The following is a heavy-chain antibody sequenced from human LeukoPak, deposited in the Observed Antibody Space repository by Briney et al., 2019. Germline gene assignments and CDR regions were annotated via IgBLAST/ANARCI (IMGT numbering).Heavy chain of an antibody. CDR2: INPNSGGT. Sequence: ASVKVSCKASGYTFTGYYMHWVRQAPGQGLEWMGRINPNSGGTNYAQKFQGRVTMTRDTSISTAYMELSRLRSDDTAVYYCERYDYVWGSYRTPGDYWGQGTLVTVSS. CDR3: ERYDYVWGSYRTPGDY. CDR1: GYTFTGYY. J-gene: IGHJ4*02. D-gene: IGHD3-16*02. V-gene: IGHV1-2*06.